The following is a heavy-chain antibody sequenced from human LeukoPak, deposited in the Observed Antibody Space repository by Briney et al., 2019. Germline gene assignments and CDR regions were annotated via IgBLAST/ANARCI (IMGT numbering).Heavy chain of an antibody. Sequence: ASVKVSCKASGYTFTSYAMHWVRQAPGQRLEWMGWINAGNGNTKYSQKFQGRVTITTDTSTSTAYMELRSLRSDDTAVYYCARARRPDWFDPWGQGTLVTVSS. V-gene: IGHV1-3*01. J-gene: IGHJ5*02. D-gene: IGHD1-14*01. CDR3: ARARRPDWFDP. CDR1: GYTFTSYA. CDR2: INAGNGNT.